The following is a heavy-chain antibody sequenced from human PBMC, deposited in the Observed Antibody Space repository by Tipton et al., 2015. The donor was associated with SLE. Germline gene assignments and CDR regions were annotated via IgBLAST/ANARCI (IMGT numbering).Heavy chain of an antibody. V-gene: IGHV3-33*01. CDR2: ILYDGSNQ. CDR1: GFSFSDYG. D-gene: IGHD3-16*01. Sequence: SGFSFSDYGINWVRQAPGKGLEWVAVILYDGSNQYYADSVKGRFTISRDDSKNTLYLQMNSLRAEDTAVYYCAREKGDAYPNLVAFDIWGQGTMVTVSS. J-gene: IGHJ3*02. CDR3: AREKGDAYPNLVAFDI.